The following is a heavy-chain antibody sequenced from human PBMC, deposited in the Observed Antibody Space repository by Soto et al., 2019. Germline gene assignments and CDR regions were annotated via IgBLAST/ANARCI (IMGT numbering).Heavy chain of an antibody. CDR3: AGKWGIVHAFDI. V-gene: IGHV4-31*03. J-gene: IGHJ3*02. CDR1: EGCRSRGGSY. CDR2: IYYSGST. Sequence: SQPISVTCSVSEGCRSRGGSYRNKKHQHPGKGLEWIGYIYYSGSTYYNPSLKSRVTISVDTSKNQFSLKLSSVTAADTAVYYCAGKWGIVHAFDIWGQGTMVTVS. D-gene: IGHD3-16*01.